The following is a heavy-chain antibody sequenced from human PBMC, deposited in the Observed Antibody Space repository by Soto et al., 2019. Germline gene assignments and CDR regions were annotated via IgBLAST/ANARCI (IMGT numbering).Heavy chain of an antibody. V-gene: IGHV3-30-3*01. D-gene: IGHD2-8*01. CDR2: ISHDGNNK. J-gene: IGHJ4*02. CDR1: GFTFNRHP. Sequence: QVQLVESGGGVVQPGRSLRLSCAASGFTFNRHPLHWVRQAPGKGLEWVAGISHDGNNKYYADSVKCRFTISRDNFIKMLYLQMHGLRTKDTAIFYCARASGHIYATLHGPFDHWGQGDLVTVSS. CDR3: ARASGHIYATLHGPFDH.